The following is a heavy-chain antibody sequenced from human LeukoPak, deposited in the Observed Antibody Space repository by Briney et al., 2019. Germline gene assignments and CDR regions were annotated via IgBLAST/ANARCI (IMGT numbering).Heavy chain of an antibody. J-gene: IGHJ4*02. CDR3: ARGGAPYFDWCFDY. CDR1: GFTFNTYT. V-gene: IGHV3-21*01. D-gene: IGHD3-9*01. Sequence: PGGSLRLSCAASGFTFNTYTMNWVRQAPGKGLEWVSSITASSTAIYSADSVKGRFTISRDNGKKSLYLQMNSLRAEDTAVYYCARGGAPYFDWCFDYWGQGTLVTVSS. CDR2: ITASSTAI.